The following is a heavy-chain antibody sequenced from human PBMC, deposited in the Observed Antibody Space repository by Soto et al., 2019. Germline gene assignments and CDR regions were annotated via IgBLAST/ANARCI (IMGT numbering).Heavy chain of an antibody. J-gene: IGHJ4*02. CDR2: ISSNGGST. CDR3: ARGPGYYFDY. CDR1: GSTFGTFP. V-gene: IGHV3-64*01. Sequence: EVQLVESGGGLAQPGGPLGLSCAASGSTFGTFPRHWFLQAPGKGLEYVSAISSNGGSTYYANSVKGRFTISRDMSKNTLYLQMGSLRAEDMAVYYCARGPGYYFDYWGQGTLVTVSS.